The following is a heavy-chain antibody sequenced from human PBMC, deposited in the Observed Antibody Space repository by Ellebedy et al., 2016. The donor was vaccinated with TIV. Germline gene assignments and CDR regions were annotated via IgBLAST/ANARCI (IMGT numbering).Heavy chain of an antibody. D-gene: IGHD4-17*01. CDR1: GGTFSSYA. CDR3: ASAIGNGDHDY. J-gene: IGHJ4*02. Sequence: AASVKVSCKASGGTFSSYAISWVRQAPGQGLEWMGWINPNSGGTNYAQKFQGWVTMTRDTSISTAYMELSRLRSDDTAVYYCASAIGNGDHDYWGQGTLVTVSS. V-gene: IGHV1-2*04. CDR2: INPNSGGT.